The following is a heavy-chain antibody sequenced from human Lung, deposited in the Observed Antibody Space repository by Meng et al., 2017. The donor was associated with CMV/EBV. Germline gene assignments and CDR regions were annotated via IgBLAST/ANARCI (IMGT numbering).Heavy chain of an antibody. CDR3: ATVGLDQRFDN. CDR1: GQTFTTYW. D-gene: IGHD1/OR15-1a*01. Sequence: GESLKISCKGSGQTFTTYWIAWVRQMPGKGLEWMGVIQPGDSETRYSPSFQGHVTISADMSLSVAYLQWSRLKASDTDIFYCATVGLDQRFDNWGQGTVVTVSS. CDR2: IQPGDSET. V-gene: IGHV5-51*01. J-gene: IGHJ4*02.